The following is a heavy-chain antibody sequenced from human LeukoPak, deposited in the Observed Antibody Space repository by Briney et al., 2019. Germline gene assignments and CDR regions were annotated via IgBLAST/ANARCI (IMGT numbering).Heavy chain of an antibody. CDR2: ISAYNGNT. J-gene: IGHJ4*02. CDR1: GYTFTSYG. CDR3: ARVRVWGSYRSRYFDY. D-gene: IGHD3-16*02. Sequence: ASLKVSCKASGYTFTSYGISWVLQAPGHGLEWMGWISAYNGNTNYAQKLQGRVTMTTDTSTSTAYMELRSLRSDDTAVYYCARVRVWGSYRSRYFDYWGQGTLVTVPS. V-gene: IGHV1-18*01.